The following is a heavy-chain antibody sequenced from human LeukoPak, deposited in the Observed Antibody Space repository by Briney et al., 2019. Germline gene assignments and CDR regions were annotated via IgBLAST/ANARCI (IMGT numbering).Heavy chain of an antibody. CDR2: ISSSGRTV. CDR1: GFTFSSYE. Sequence: GGSLRLSYAASGFTFSSYEMKWVRQAPGKGLEWVSYISSSGRTVYYADSVKGRFTISRDNAKDSLYLQMNSLRAEDTAVYYCARQIVGATGLDYWGQGTLVTVSS. CDR3: ARQIVGATGLDY. V-gene: IGHV3-48*03. D-gene: IGHD1-26*01. J-gene: IGHJ4*02.